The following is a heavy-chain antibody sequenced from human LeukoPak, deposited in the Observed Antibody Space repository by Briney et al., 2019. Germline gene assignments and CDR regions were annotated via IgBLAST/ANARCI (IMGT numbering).Heavy chain of an antibody. CDR1: GYTFTSYG. CDR3: ARSDLPGYSSGVVDY. Sequence: ASVKVSCKASGYTFTSYGISWVRQAPGQGLEWMGIINPSGGSTSYAQKFQGRVTMTRDMSTSTVYMELSSLRSEDTAVYYCARSDLPGYSSGVVDYWGQGTLVTVSS. V-gene: IGHV1-46*01. J-gene: IGHJ4*02. CDR2: INPSGGST. D-gene: IGHD6-19*01.